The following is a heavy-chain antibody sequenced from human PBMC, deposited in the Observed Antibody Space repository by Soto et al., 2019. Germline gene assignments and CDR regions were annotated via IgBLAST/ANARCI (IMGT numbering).Heavy chain of an antibody. CDR1: GFTFSSYA. Sequence: PGGSLRLSCAASGFTFSSYAMSWVRQAPGKGLEWVSAISGSGGSTYYADSVKGRFTISRDNSKNTLYLQMNSLRAEDTAVYYCAKEGHYDILTGYYYYYYMDVWGKGTTVTVSS. D-gene: IGHD3-9*01. V-gene: IGHV3-23*01. CDR2: ISGSGGST. CDR3: AKEGHYDILTGYYYYYYMDV. J-gene: IGHJ6*03.